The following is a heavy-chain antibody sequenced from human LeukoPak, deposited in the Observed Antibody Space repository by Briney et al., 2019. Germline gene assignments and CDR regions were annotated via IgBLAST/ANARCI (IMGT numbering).Heavy chain of an antibody. J-gene: IGHJ4*02. Sequence: PSETLSLTCAVSGGSISSSNWWSWVRQPPEKGLEWIGEIYHRGSTNYNPSLKSRVTISVDKSKNQFSLKLSSVTAADTAVYYCARYDVGWYYFDYWGQGTLVTVSS. CDR1: GGSISSSNW. CDR3: ARYDVGWYYFDY. CDR2: IYHRGST. D-gene: IGHD6-19*01. V-gene: IGHV4-4*02.